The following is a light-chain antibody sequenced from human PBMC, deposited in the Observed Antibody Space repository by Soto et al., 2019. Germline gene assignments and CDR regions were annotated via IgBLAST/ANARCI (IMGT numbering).Light chain of an antibody. CDR1: SSNIGAGYD. J-gene: IGLJ1*01. CDR2: GNT. V-gene: IGLV1-40*01. CDR3: SSYNSGSLRV. Sequence: QSVLTQPPSVSGAPGQRVTISCTGSSSNIGAGYDVHWYQQFPGTAPKLLIYGNTNRPSGVPDRFPGSKSGTSASLAITGLQPEDEADYSCSSYNSGSLRVFGTGTKVTV.